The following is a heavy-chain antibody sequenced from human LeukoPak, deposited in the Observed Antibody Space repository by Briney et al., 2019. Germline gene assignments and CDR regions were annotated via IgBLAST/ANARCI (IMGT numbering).Heavy chain of an antibody. V-gene: IGHV7-4-1*02. J-gene: IGHJ4*02. D-gene: IGHD6-6*01. CDR2: INTNTGNP. Sequence: ASVKVSCKASGYSFTSYAMNWVRQAPGQGLEWMGWINTNTGNPTYAQGFTGRFVFSLDTSVSTAYLQISSLKAEDTAVYYCARDEGIAARLFNPAIGYWGQGTLVTVSS. CDR3: ARDEGIAARLFNPAIGY. CDR1: GYSFTSYA.